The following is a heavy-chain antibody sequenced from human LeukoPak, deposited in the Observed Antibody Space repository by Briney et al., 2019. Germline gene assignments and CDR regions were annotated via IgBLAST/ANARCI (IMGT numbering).Heavy chain of an antibody. D-gene: IGHD6-13*01. CDR3: AKVLIPYSSSWESDVFDI. V-gene: IGHV3-9*03. Sequence: GGSLRLSCAASGFTFDDYAMHWVRQAPGKGLEWVSGISWNSDSIGYADSVKGRFTISRDNAKNSLYLQMNSLRAEDMALYYCAKVLIPYSSSWESDVFDIWGQGTMVTVSS. J-gene: IGHJ3*02. CDR2: ISWNSDSI. CDR1: GFTFDDYA.